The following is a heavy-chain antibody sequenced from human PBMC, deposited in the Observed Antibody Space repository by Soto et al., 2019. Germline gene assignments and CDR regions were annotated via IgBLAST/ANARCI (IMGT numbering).Heavy chain of an antibody. Sequence: SETLSLTCTVSGGSISSYYWSWIRQPPGKGLEWIGHIYYSGSTNYNPSLKSRVTISVDTSKNQFSLKLSSVTAADTAVYYCARNRITMVRGVITKRFYMDVWGKGTTVTVSS. D-gene: IGHD3-10*01. V-gene: IGHV4-59*01. J-gene: IGHJ6*03. CDR2: IYYSGST. CDR1: GGSISSYY. CDR3: ARNRITMVRGVITKRFYMDV.